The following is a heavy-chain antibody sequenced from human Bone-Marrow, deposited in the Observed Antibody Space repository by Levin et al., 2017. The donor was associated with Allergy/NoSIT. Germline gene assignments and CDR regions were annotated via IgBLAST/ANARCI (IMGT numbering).Heavy chain of an antibody. Sequence: GESLKISCQASGYTLTRYGISWVRQAPGQGLEWMGWISVNNGETNYAQKFQGRVTMSTDTSTSTAHMELRSLRSDDTAVFYCATDPGYEPDAFDIWGQGTMVTVSS. J-gene: IGHJ3*02. CDR3: ATDPGYEPDAFDI. D-gene: IGHD6-13*01. CDR2: ISVNNGET. CDR1: GYTLTRYG. V-gene: IGHV1-18*04.